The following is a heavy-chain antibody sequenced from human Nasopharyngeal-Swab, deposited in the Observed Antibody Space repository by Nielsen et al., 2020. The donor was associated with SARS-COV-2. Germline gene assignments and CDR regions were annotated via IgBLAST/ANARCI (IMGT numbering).Heavy chain of an antibody. CDR3: ARDIVGATPTFDY. CDR2: ISSSGSTI. D-gene: IGHD1-26*01. V-gene: IGHV3-11*04. J-gene: IGHJ4*02. CDR1: GFTFSDYY. Sequence: GESLKISCAASGFTFSDYYMSWIRQAPGKGLEWVSYISSSGSTIYYADSVKGRFTISRDNAKNSLYLQMNNLRAGDTTVYYCARDIVGATPTFDYWGQGTLVTVSS.